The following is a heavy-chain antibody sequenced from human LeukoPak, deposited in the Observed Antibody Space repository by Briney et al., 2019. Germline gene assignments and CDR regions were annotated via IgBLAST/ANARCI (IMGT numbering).Heavy chain of an antibody. CDR1: GYTFTSYG. J-gene: IGHJ6*02. V-gene: IGHV1-18*01. CDR2: ISAYNGNT. D-gene: IGHD3-3*01. Sequence: GASVKVSCKASGYTFTSYGISWVRQAPGQGLEWMGWISAYNGNTNYAQKLQGRVTMTTDTSTSTAYMELRSLRSDDTAVYYCARDRDYDFWSGYPYYYYYGMDVWGQGTTVTVSS. CDR3: ARDRDYDFWSGYPYYYYYGMDV.